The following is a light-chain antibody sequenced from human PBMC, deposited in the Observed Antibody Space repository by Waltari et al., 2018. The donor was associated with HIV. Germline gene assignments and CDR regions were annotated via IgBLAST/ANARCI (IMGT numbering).Light chain of an antibody. V-gene: IGLV3-1*01. J-gene: IGLJ3*02. CDR3: QACDRVTDIV. Sequence: SYELTQPPSVSVSPGQTATLTCSGDKLGNKYVSWYLQRPGQSPVLVIYQDTKRPSGIPERISGSNSGDTATLTISETQAIDEADYYCQACDRVTDIVFGGGTKLTVL. CDR1: KLGNKY. CDR2: QDT.